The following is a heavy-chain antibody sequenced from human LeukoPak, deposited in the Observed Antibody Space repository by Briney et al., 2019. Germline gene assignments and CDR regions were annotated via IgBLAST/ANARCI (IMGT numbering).Heavy chain of an antibody. D-gene: IGHD6-13*01. CDR2: IYSGGIT. V-gene: IGHV3-66*04. CDR3: AKHSSSWYPPYGMDV. J-gene: IGHJ6*02. Sequence: GGSLRLSCAASGFTVSTNYMSWVRQAPGKGLEWVSLIYSGGITQYADSVKGRFTISRDNSKNTLYLQMNSLRAEDTAVYYCAKHSSSWYPPYGMDVWGQGTTVTVSS. CDR1: GFTVSTNY.